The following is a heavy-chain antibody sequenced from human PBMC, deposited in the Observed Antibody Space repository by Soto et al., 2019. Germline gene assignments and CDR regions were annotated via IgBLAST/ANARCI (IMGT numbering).Heavy chain of an antibody. CDR2: IYSGGNT. V-gene: IGHV3-53*01. CDR3: ATEDHCSGVC. D-gene: IGHD2-15*01. J-gene: IGHJ4*02. CDR1: GLSVSSSY. Sequence: EVQLVESGGGLIQPGGSLRLSCEGSGLSVSSSYMSWIRQAPGKGLEWVSLIYSGGNTYYTDSVKGRFTVSTDYSTNTLYLQMNSRRAEDTAMYYCATEDHCSGVCWGQGTLVTFSS.